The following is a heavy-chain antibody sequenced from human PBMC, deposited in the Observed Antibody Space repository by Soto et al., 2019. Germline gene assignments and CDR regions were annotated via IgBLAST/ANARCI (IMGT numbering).Heavy chain of an antibody. Sequence: GGSLRLCCAASGFTFDDYAMHWVRQAPGKGLEWVSGISWNSGSIGYADSVKGRFTISRDNAKNSLYLQMNSLRAEDTALYYCAGGYSGYDFSEYFDYWGQGTLVTVSS. CDR2: ISWNSGSI. CDR3: AGGYSGYDFSEYFDY. D-gene: IGHD5-12*01. J-gene: IGHJ4*02. CDR1: GFTFDDYA. V-gene: IGHV3-9*01.